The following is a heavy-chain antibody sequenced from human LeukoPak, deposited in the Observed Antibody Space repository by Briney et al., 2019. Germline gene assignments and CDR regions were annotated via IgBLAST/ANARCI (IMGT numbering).Heavy chain of an antibody. J-gene: IGHJ5*02. CDR2: ITDSGGRT. D-gene: IGHD5-18*01. CDR3: APLAVDTDMVTS. Sequence: PGGSLRLSCAASGFTFRNYGMSWVRQAPGKGLEWVSSITDSGGRTYHADSAKGRFTISRNNFNNTLYLQMNNLRLEDTAVYYCAPLAVDTDMVTSWGQGTLVTVSS. V-gene: IGHV3-23*01. CDR1: GFTFRNYG.